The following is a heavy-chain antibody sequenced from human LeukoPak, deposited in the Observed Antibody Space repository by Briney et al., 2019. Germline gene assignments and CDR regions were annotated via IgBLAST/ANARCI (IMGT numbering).Heavy chain of an antibody. CDR3: AKAANYDILTGYYLDY. Sequence: PGGSLRLSCAASGFTLSSYWMHWVRQAPGNGLVWVSRINSDGSSTSYADSVKGRFTISRDNAKNTLYLQMNSLRAEDTAIYYCAKAANYDILTGYYLDYWGQGTLVTVSS. CDR1: GFTLSSYW. V-gene: IGHV3-74*01. CDR2: INSDGSST. D-gene: IGHD3-9*01. J-gene: IGHJ4*02.